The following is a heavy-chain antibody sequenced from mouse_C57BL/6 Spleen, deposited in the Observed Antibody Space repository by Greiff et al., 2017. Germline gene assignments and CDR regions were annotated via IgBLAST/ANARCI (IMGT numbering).Heavy chain of an antibody. CDR1: GFTFSDYG. CDR2: ISSGSSTI. J-gene: IGHJ4*01. V-gene: IGHV5-17*01. CDR3: ARRDYSNYEAMDY. D-gene: IGHD2-5*01. Sequence: EVKLMESGGGLVKPGGSLKLSCAASGFTFSDYGMHWVRQAPEKGLEWVAYISSGSSTIYYADTVKGRFTIARDNAKNTLFLQMTSLRSEDTAMYECARRDYSNYEAMDYWGQGTSVTVSS.